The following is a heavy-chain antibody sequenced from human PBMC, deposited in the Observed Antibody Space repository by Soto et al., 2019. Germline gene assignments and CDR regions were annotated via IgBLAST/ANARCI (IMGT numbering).Heavy chain of an antibody. CDR1: GYTFANYP. V-gene: IGHV1-3*05. J-gene: IGHJ4*02. CDR3: ASVRPPEYSSGPYDD. Sequence: QVQLVQSGAEEKKPGASVKVSCKASGYTFANYPMHWVRQAPGQRLEWMGWINGGNGNTKYSQKFQGRVTISRNASEGTAIMELSSRRPEDPALYYCASVRPPEYSSGPYDDWGQGTLVTVSS. D-gene: IGHD5-12*01. CDR2: INGGNGNT.